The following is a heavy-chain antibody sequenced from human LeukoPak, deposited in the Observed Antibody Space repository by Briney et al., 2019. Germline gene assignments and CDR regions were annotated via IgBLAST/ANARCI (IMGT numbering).Heavy chain of an antibody. D-gene: IGHD3-22*01. J-gene: IGHJ2*01. CDR2: INPNSGGT. Sequence: GASVKVSCKASGYTFTGYYMHWVRQAPGQGLEWMGWINPNSGGTNYAQKFQGRVTITTDESTSTAYMELSSLRSEDTAVYYCARASSGYYIGYFDLWGRGTLVTVSS. CDR1: GYTFTGYY. V-gene: IGHV1-2*02. CDR3: ARASSGYYIGYFDL.